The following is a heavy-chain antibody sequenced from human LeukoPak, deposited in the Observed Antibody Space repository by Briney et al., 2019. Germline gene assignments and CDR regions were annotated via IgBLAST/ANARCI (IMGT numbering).Heavy chain of an antibody. D-gene: IGHD2-2*01. CDR1: GYTFTSYD. Sequence: ASVKVSCKASGYTFTSYDISWVRQAPGQGLEWMGWIGAYNGNTNYAQKLQGRVTMTTDTSTSTAYMELRSLRSDDTAVYYCAREPGYCSSTSCYRYFDYWGQGTLVTVSS. CDR3: AREPGYCSSTSCYRYFDY. CDR2: IGAYNGNT. J-gene: IGHJ4*02. V-gene: IGHV1-18*04.